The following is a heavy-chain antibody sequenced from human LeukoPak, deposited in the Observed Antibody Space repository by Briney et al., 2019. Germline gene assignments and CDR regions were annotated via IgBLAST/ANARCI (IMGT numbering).Heavy chain of an antibody. CDR3: ARGEQQLDFDY. J-gene: IGHJ4*02. Sequence: PSETLSLTCAVYGVSFSGYYWSWIRQPPGKGLEWIGEINHSGSTNYNPSLKSRVTISVDTSKNQFSLKLSSVTAADTAVYYCARGEQQLDFDYWGQGTLVTVSS. CDR1: GVSFSGYY. CDR2: INHSGST. D-gene: IGHD6-13*01. V-gene: IGHV4-34*01.